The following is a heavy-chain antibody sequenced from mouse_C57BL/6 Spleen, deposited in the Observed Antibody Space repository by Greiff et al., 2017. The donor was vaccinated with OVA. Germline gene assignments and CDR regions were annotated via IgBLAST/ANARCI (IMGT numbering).Heavy chain of an antibody. CDR1: GYTFTDYY. D-gene: IGHD3-2*02. Sequence: EVQLQQSGPELVKPGASVKISCKASGYTFTDYYMNWVKQSHGKSLEWIGDINPNNGGTSYNQKFKGKATVTVDKSSSTAYMELRSLTSEDSAVYYCASSQLRLQAMDYWGQGTSVTVSS. CDR3: ASSQLRLQAMDY. CDR2: INPNNGGT. V-gene: IGHV1-26*01. J-gene: IGHJ4*01.